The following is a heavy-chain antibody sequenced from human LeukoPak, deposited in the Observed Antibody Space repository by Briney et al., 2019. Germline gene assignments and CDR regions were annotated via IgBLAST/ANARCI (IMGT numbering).Heavy chain of an antibody. Sequence: TSETLSLTCTVSGGSISSYYWSWIRQPAGKGLEWIGRIYTSGSTNYNPSLKSRVTMSVDTSKNQFSLKLSSVTAADTAVYYCASTNDYGDYGNFDYWGQGTLVTVSS. V-gene: IGHV4-4*07. CDR2: IYTSGST. CDR3: ASTNDYGDYGNFDY. D-gene: IGHD4-17*01. J-gene: IGHJ4*02. CDR1: GGSISSYY.